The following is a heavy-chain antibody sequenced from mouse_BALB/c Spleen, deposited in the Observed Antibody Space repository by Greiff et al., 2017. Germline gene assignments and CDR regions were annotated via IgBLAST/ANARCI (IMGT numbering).Heavy chain of an antibody. D-gene: IGHD2-3*01. V-gene: IGHV1-69*02. CDR1: GYTFTSYW. CDR2: IYPSDSYT. J-gene: IGHJ4*01. Sequence: QVQLQQPGAELVRPGASVKLSCKASGYTFTSYWINWVKQRPGQGLEWIGNIYPSDSYTNYNQKFKDKATLTVDKSSSTAYMQLSSPTSEDSAVYYCRGWGSYAMDYWGQGTSVTVSS. CDR3: RGWGSYAMDY.